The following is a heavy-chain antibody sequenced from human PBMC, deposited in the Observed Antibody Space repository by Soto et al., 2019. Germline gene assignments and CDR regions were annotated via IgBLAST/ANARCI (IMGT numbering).Heavy chain of an antibody. D-gene: IGHD2-2*01. CDR3: ARERNIVVVPAAMPVAFDI. Sequence: SETLSLTCTVSGGSISSGGYYWSWIRQHPGKGLEWIGYIYYSGSTYYKPSLKSRVTISVDTSKNQFSLKLSSVTAADTAVYYCARERNIVVVPAAMPVAFDIWGQGTMVTVSS. V-gene: IGHV4-31*03. CDR1: GGSISSGGYY. J-gene: IGHJ3*02. CDR2: IYYSGST.